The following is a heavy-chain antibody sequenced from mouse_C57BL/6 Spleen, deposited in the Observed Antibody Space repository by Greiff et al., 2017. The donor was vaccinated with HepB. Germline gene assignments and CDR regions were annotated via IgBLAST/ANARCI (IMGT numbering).Heavy chain of an antibody. CDR3: ARPPDGYYWYFDV. CDR2: INPSSGYT. J-gene: IGHJ1*03. D-gene: IGHD2-3*01. V-gene: IGHV1-7*01. Sequence: QVQLQQSGAELAKPGASVKLSCKASGYTFTSYWMHWVKQRPGQGLEWIGYINPSSGYTKYNQKFKDKATLTVDKSSSTAYMQLSSLTYEDSAVYYCARPPDGYYWYFDVWGTGTTVTVSS. CDR1: GYTFTSYW.